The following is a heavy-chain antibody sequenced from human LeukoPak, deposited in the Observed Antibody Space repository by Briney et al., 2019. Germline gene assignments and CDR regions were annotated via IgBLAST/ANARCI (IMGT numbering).Heavy chain of an antibody. Sequence: SVKVSCKASGDTFSSYAISWVRQAPGQGLEWMGGIIPIFGAANYAQKFQGRVTITADESTSTAYMELSSLRSEDTAVYYCARDGFTYYDSSGSRVYGMDVWGQGTTVTVSS. CDR3: ARDGFTYYDSSGSRVYGMDV. D-gene: IGHD3-22*01. J-gene: IGHJ6*02. V-gene: IGHV1-69*13. CDR1: GDTFSSYA. CDR2: IIPIFGAA.